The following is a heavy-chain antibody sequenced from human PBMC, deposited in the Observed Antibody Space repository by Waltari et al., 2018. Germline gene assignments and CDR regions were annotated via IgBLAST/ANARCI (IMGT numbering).Heavy chain of an antibody. Sequence: QVQLVESGGGVVQPGRSLRLSCAASGFTFSSYAMHWVRQAPGMGLDWVAVKANDGSKNNYADSVKGRFTSSRDNSKNTLYLQMNSLRAEDTAVYYCARSRRGYSYGDFDYWGQGTLVTVSS. CDR1: GFTFSSYA. J-gene: IGHJ4*02. CDR2: KANDGSKN. CDR3: ARSRRGYSYGDFDY. V-gene: IGHV3-30-3*01. D-gene: IGHD5-18*01.